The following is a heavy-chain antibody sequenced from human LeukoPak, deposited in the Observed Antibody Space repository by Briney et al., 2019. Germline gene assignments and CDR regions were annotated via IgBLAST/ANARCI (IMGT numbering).Heavy chain of an antibody. CDR3: ARDAPVTAGPFDP. J-gene: IGHJ5*02. D-gene: IGHD4-11*01. V-gene: IGHV3-30*03. CDR1: GFTFSNYD. Sequence: PGGSLRLSCAASGFTFSNYDMTWVRQAPGKGLEWVAVISYDGSNKYYADSVKGRFTISRDNSKNTLYLQMNSLRAEDTAVYYCARDAPVTAGPFDPWGQGTLVTVSS. CDR2: ISYDGSNK.